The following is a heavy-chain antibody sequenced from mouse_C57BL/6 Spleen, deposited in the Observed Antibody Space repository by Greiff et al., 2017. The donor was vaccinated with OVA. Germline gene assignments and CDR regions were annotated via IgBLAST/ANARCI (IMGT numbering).Heavy chain of an antibody. CDR2: ISSGSSTI. V-gene: IGHV5-17*01. J-gene: IGHJ3*01. D-gene: IGHD1-1*01. CDR1: GFTFSDYG. CDR3: ARGLRSWFAY. Sequence: EVQGVESGGGLVKPGGSLKLSCAASGFTFSDYGMHWVRQAPEKGLEWVAYISSGSSTISYADTVKGRFTISRDNAKNTLFLQMTSLRSEDTAMYYCARGLRSWFAYWGQGTLVTVSA.